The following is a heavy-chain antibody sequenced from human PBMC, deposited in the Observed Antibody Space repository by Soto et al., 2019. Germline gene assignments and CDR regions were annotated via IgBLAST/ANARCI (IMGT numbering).Heavy chain of an antibody. Sequence: HITLKESGTTLVKPTQNLTLTCIFSGFSFSADGVGVGWIRQPPGKTLEWLALIYWYDDTRYRPSLKSRLTLTKDSSKNQVVLTMTNMDPLETATYYCAHAFGGTSWPNDAFDVWGQGTVVTVSS. CDR1: GFSFSADGVG. CDR3: AHAFGGTSWPNDAFDV. D-gene: IGHD3-16*01. CDR2: IYWYDDT. V-gene: IGHV2-5*01. J-gene: IGHJ3*01.